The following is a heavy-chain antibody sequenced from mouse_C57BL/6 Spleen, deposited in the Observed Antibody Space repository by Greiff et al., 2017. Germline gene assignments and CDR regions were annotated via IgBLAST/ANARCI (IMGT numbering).Heavy chain of an antibody. D-gene: IGHD1-1*01. V-gene: IGHV1-81*01. CDR2: IYPRSGNT. CDR1: GYTFTSYG. Sequence: QVQLQQSGAELARPGASVKLSCKASGYTFTSYGISWVKQRTGQGLEWIGEIYPRSGNTYYNEKFKGKATLTADKSSSTAYMELRSLTSEDSAVYFCARGDGSSYEGYFDVWGTGTTVTVSS. CDR3: ARGDGSSYEGYFDV. J-gene: IGHJ1*03.